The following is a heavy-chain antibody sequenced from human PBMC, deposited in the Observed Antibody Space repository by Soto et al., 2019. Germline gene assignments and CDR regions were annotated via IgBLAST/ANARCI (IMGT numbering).Heavy chain of an antibody. V-gene: IGHV4-34*01. J-gene: IGHJ6*01. CDR2: INHSGST. Sequence: PSETLSLTCAVYGGSFSGYYWSWIRQPPRKGLEWIGEINHSGSTNYNPSLKSRVTISVDTSKNQFSLKLSAVTAADTAVYYCARGGRDIVVVPAANYYYYGMDVWGQGTTVT. D-gene: IGHD2-2*01. CDR3: ARGGRDIVVVPAANYYYYGMDV. CDR1: GGSFSGYY.